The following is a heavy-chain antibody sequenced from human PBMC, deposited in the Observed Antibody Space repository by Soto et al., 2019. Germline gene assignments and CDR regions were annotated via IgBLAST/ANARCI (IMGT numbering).Heavy chain of an antibody. V-gene: IGHV3-33*01. Sequence: QVQLVESGGGVVQPGRSLRLSCAASGFTFSSYGMHWVRQAPGKGLEWVAVIGYDGSNKYYADSVKGRFTISRDNSKNTLYMQMNSLRAEDTAVYYCARGWGYSSSWFFDYWGQGTLVTVSS. CDR2: IGYDGSNK. D-gene: IGHD6-13*01. CDR1: GFTFSSYG. CDR3: ARGWGYSSSWFFDY. J-gene: IGHJ4*02.